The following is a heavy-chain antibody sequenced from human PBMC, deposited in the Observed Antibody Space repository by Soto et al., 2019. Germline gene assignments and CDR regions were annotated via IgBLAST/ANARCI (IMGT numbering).Heavy chain of an antibody. CDR1: GGSISSYY. V-gene: IGHV4-30-4*01. D-gene: IGHD3-22*01. CDR2: IYYSRST. Sequence: PSETLSLTCIVSGGSISSYYWSWIRQPPGKGLEWIGYIYYSRSTYYNPSLKSRVTISVDTSKNQFSLKLSSVTAADTAVYYCARGGIYYDSRENAFDIWGQGTMVTVSS. CDR3: ARGGIYYDSRENAFDI. J-gene: IGHJ3*02.